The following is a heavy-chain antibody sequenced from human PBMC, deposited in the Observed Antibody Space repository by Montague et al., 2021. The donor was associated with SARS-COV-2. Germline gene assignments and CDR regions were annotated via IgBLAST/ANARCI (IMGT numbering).Heavy chain of an antibody. CDR3: ARHGKTRIAMIVVVIGYFDY. CDR1: GGSISSSSYY. Sequence: SETLSLTCTVSGGSISSSSYYWVRLRQPPGMGLEWIGSICYSGSTYYYPSLKIPVTISVDPSKNQFSLKLISVTAAATALYYCARHGKTRIAMIVVVIGYFDYWGQGTMVTVSS. V-gene: IGHV4-39*01. J-gene: IGHJ4*02. CDR2: ICYSGST. D-gene: IGHD3-22*01.